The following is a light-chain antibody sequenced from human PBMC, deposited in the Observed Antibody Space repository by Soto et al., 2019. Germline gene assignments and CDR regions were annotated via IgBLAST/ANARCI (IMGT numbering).Light chain of an antibody. Sequence: QSVLTQPPSASGSPGQSVTISCTGTSSDVGGYKYVSWYQQHPGKAPKLMIYEVSERPSGVPGRFSGSKSGNTASLTVSGLQAEDEADYYCSSYAGSNNVLFGGGTKVTVL. CDR3: SSYAGSNNVL. J-gene: IGLJ2*01. CDR1: SSDVGGYKY. CDR2: EVS. V-gene: IGLV2-8*01.